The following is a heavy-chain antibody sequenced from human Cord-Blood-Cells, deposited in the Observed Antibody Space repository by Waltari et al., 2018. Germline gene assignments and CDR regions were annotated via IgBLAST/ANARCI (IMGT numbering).Heavy chain of an antibody. V-gene: IGHV1-2*06. J-gene: IGHJ3*02. Sequence: QVQPVQPGASVKKPGASVTVSCKPSGYTFTGYYMHWVRQAPGQGLEWMGRINPNSGGTNYEQKFQVRGTMTRDTSISTAYMELSRLRSDDTAVYYCARSKLAQGKAFDIWGQGTMVTVSS. CDR1: GYTFTGYY. D-gene: IGHD1-1*01. CDR3: ARSKLAQGKAFDI. CDR2: INPNSGGT.